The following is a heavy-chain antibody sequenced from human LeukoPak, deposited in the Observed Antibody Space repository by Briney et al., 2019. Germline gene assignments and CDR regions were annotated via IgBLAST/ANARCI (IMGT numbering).Heavy chain of an antibody. CDR1: GGSISSSSYY. V-gene: IGHV4-39*07. CDR3: AGTTYYYHSTDV. CDR2: IYYSGST. Sequence: PSETLSLTCTVSGGSISSSSYYWGWIRQPPGKGLEWIGSIYYSGSTYYNPSLKSRVTISVDTSKNQFSLKLSSVTAADTAVYYCAGTTYYYHSTDVWGKGTTVTVSS. D-gene: IGHD1-14*01. J-gene: IGHJ6*03.